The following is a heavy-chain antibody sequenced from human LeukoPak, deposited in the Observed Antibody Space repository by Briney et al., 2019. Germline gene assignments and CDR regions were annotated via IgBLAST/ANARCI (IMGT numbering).Heavy chain of an antibody. V-gene: IGHV4-38-2*02. CDR3: ARNRDTAMVTDY. Sequence: PSETLSLTCTVSGYSISSGHYWGWIRQPPGKGLEWIGSIYHSGSTYYNPSLKSRVTISVDTSKNQFSLKLSSVTAADTAVYYCARNRDTAMVTDYWGQGTLVTVSS. CDR1: GYSISSGHY. CDR2: IYHSGST. J-gene: IGHJ4*02. D-gene: IGHD5-18*01.